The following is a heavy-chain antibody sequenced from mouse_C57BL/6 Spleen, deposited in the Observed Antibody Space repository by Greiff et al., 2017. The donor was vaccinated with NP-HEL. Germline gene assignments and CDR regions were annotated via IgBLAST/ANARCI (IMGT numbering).Heavy chain of an antibody. V-gene: IGHV1-52*01. CDR1: GYTFTSYW. CDR2: IDPSDSET. D-gene: IGHD2-4*01. J-gene: IGHJ3*01. Sequence: QVQLQQSGAELVRPGSSVKLSCKASGYTFTSYWMHWVKQRPIQGLEWIGNIDPSDSETHYNQKFKDKATLTVDKSSSTAYMQLSSLTSEDSAVYYCARGNYDYDPAWFAYWGQGTLVTVSA. CDR3: ARGNYDYDPAWFAY.